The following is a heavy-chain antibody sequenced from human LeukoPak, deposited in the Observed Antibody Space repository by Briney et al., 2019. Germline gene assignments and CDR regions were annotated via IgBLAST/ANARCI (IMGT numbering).Heavy chain of an antibody. CDR1: GGSISSSLYY. CDR3: ARRGGSGRSFDI. V-gene: IGHV4-39*01. J-gene: IGHJ3*02. CDR2: IYYSGST. Sequence: PSETLSLTCNVSGGSISSSLYYWAWIRRPPGKGLEWIGTIYYSGSTYYNPSLKSRVAISVDTSKNQLSLKLNSVTAADTAVCYCARRGGSGRSFDIWGQGTMVTVSS. D-gene: IGHD3-10*01.